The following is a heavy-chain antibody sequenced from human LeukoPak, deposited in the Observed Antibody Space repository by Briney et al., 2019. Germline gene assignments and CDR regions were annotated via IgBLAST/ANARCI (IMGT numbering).Heavy chain of an antibody. D-gene: IGHD2-15*01. V-gene: IGHV3-64*01. CDR2: ISGSGHRR. J-gene: IGHJ4*02. Sequence: GGSLRLSCAASGFTFKNHAMHWVRQAPGKGLEYVSTISGSGHRRYYANSVKGRFTISGDNSKNTLSLQMANLRPEDMAVYYCARDHAYPSSTACCPDYWGQGTLVTVSS. CDR1: GFTFKNHA. CDR3: ARDHAYPSSTACCPDY.